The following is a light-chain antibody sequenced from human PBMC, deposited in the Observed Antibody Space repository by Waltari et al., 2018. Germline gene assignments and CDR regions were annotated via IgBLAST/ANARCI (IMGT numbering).Light chain of an antibody. V-gene: IGLV1-47*01. CDR2: RSD. CDR1: GSNIGTNF. J-gene: IGLJ7*01. CDR3: AAWDDSLSAVV. Sequence: QSALTQPPEASGTPGQRLIISCSGSGSNIGTNFVYWYQQFPGTAPKLLIYRSDQRASGVPDRFSGSKSGSSASLAISGLQSEDESLYYCAAWDDSLSAVVFGGGTQVTVL.